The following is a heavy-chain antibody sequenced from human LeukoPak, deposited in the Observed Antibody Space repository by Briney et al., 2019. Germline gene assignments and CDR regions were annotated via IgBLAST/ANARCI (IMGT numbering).Heavy chain of an antibody. Sequence: ASVTVPCKASGYTFTSYDVNWVRQATGQGLEWMGWMNPNSGNTGYAQKFQGRVTMTRNTSISTAYMELSSLRSEDTAVYYCARGGYSGYGFDAFDIWGQGTMVTVSS. CDR3: ARGGYSGYGFDAFDI. CDR2: MNPNSGNT. J-gene: IGHJ3*02. V-gene: IGHV1-8*01. CDR1: GYTFTSYD. D-gene: IGHD5-12*01.